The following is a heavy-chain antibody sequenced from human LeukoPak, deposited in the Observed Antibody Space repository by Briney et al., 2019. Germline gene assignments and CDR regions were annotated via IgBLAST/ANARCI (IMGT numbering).Heavy chain of an antibody. V-gene: IGHV3-48*04. CDR3: AREGGYDSKIFDY. J-gene: IGHJ4*02. Sequence: GGSLRLSCAASGFTFTTYSMNWVRQAPGKGLEWVSYISSNSGTIYYADSMKGRFTISRDNAKNSLYLQMNSLRAEDTAVYYCAREGGYDSKIFDYWGQGTLVTVSS. CDR1: GFTFTTYS. CDR2: ISSNSGTI. D-gene: IGHD3-22*01.